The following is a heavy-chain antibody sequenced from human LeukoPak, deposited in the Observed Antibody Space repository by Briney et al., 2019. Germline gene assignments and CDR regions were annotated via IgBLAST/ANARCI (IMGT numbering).Heavy chain of an antibody. D-gene: IGHD4-11*01. CDR2: ISDYNGNT. CDR1: GYTFTSYG. CDR3: ARDLYRDSLPVSWFDP. J-gene: IGHJ5*02. Sequence: ASVKVSCKASGYTFTSYGISWVRQAPGQGLEWMGWISDYNGNTSYAQKLLGRVTMTTDTSTSTAYMELRSLRSDDTAVYYCARDLYRDSLPVSWFDPWGQGTLVTVSS. V-gene: IGHV1-18*01.